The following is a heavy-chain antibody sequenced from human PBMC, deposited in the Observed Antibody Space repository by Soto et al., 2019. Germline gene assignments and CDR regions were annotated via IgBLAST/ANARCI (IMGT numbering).Heavy chain of an antibody. Sequence: QLQLQESGPGLVKPSETLSLTCTVSGGSISSSSYYWGWIRQPPGKGLEWIGSIYYSGSTYYNPSLKSRVTISVDTSKNQFSLKLSSVTAADTAVYYCARSYYDSSGIFDYWGQGTLVTVSS. J-gene: IGHJ4*02. CDR2: IYYSGST. CDR3: ARSYYDSSGIFDY. D-gene: IGHD3-22*01. V-gene: IGHV4-39*01. CDR1: GGSISSSSYY.